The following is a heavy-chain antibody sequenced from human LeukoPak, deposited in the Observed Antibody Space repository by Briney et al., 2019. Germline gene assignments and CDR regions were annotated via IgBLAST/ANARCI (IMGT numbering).Heavy chain of an antibody. Sequence: GGSLRLSCAASGFTFSSYAMSWVRQAPGKGLEWVSTISGSGDSTYYADSVKGRFTISRDNSKNTLYLQMDSLSAEDTAVYYCAKAMTYYYDTIYFDYWGQGTLLTVSS. J-gene: IGHJ4*02. V-gene: IGHV3-23*01. D-gene: IGHD3-22*01. CDR1: GFTFSSYA. CDR3: AKAMTYYYDTIYFDY. CDR2: ISGSGDST.